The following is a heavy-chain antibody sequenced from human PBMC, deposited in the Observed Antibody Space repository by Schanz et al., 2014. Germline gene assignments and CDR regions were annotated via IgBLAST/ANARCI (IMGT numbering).Heavy chain of an antibody. D-gene: IGHD2-2*01. J-gene: IGHJ4*02. Sequence: EEQLLQSGGGLVQPGGSLRLSCAVSGFTVSSNHMSWVRQAPGKGLEWVSYIATSSSTRHYADSVKGRVTISRDNAKNSVSLQMRRLRVEDTAVYYCAKDSTHIDIVLVPTAIDYWGQGTLVTVAS. CDR2: IATSSSTR. V-gene: IGHV3-48*01. CDR3: AKDSTHIDIVLVPTAIDY. CDR1: GFTVSSNH.